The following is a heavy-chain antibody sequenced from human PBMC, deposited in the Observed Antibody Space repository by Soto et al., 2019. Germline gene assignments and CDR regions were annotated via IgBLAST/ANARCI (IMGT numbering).Heavy chain of an antibody. D-gene: IGHD3-10*01. CDR2: INPILSMS. J-gene: IGHJ4*02. V-gene: IGHV1-69*02. Sequence: QVQLVQSGAEVRKPGSSVKVSCKASGDTFSCYSINWVRQAPGLGLEWMGRINPILSMSNYAQRFQGRVTMTADKSTSTAYMELSGLRSEDTAIYYCASSYGSGYRAFDYWGQGALVTVSS. CDR3: ASSYGSGYRAFDY. CDR1: GDTFSCYS.